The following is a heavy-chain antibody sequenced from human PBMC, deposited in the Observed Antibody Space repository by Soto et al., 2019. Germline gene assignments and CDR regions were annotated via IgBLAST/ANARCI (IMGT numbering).Heavy chain of an antibody. Sequence: TGGSLRLSCAASGFTFSNAWMNWVRQAPGKGLEWVGRIKSKTDGGTTDYAAPVKGRFTISRDDSKNTLYLQMNSLKTEDTAVYYCTTEYYDFWSGYNWFDPWGQGTLVTVSS. J-gene: IGHJ5*02. V-gene: IGHV3-15*07. CDR3: TTEYYDFWSGYNWFDP. CDR2: IKSKTDGGTT. D-gene: IGHD3-3*01. CDR1: GFTFSNAW.